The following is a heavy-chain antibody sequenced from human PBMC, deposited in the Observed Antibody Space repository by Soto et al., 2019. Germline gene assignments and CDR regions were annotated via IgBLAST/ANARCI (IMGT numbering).Heavy chain of an antibody. Sequence: PGGSLRLSCAASGFNFDSHSMNWVRQAPGKGLEWVSSISSSKSFIFYTDSVKGRFTISRDNAENSLYLQMNSLRVEDTAVYYCARVALGNKAAFDIWGQGTMVTVSS. J-gene: IGHJ3*02. CDR2: ISSSKSFI. CDR1: GFNFDSHS. CDR3: ARVALGNKAAFDI. V-gene: IGHV3-21*01.